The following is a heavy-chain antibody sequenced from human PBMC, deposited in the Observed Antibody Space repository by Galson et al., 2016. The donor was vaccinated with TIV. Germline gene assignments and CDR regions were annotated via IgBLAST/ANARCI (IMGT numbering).Heavy chain of an antibody. CDR3: ARDGRAEGDYNAWGDY. CDR1: GFTVSDNS. V-gene: IGHV3-66*01. D-gene: IGHD4-11*01. J-gene: IGHJ4*02. CDR2: IHGDGRT. Sequence: SLRLSCAASGFTVSDNSLTWVRQAPGKGLEWVSIIHGDGRTYYAGAARDRFTISRDNSKNTVYLQMSSLRAEDTAVYYCARDGRAEGDYNAWGDYWGQGALVTVSS.